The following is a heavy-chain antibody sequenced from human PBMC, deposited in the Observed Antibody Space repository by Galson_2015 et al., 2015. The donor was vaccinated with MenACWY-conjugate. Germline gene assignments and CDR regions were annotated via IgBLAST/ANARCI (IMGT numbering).Heavy chain of an antibody. V-gene: IGHV3-15*01. CDR1: GFTFSNAW. CDR2: IKSKTDGGTT. CDR3: TTVREGAIYYFDY. D-gene: IGHD1-26*01. J-gene: IGHJ4*02. Sequence: SLRLSCAVSGFTFSNAWMSWVRQAPGKGLEWVGRIKSKTDGGTTDYAAPVKGRFTISRDDSKNTLYLQMNSLKTEDTAVYYCTTVREGAIYYFDYWGQGTPVTVSS.